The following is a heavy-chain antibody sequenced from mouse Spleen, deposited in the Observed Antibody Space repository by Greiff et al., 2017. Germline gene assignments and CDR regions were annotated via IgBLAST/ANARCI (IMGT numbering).Heavy chain of an antibody. CDR1: GYTFTDYN. J-gene: IGHJ3*01. Sequence: VQLQQSGPELVKPGASVKIPCKASGYTFTDYNMDWVKQSHGKSLEWIGDINPNNGGTIYNQKFKGKATLTVDKSSSTAYMELRSLTSEDTAVYYCARTRGAQEAWFAYWGQGTLVTVSA. V-gene: IGHV1-18*01. CDR2: INPNNGGT. D-gene: IGHD6-1*01. CDR3: ARTRGAQEAWFAY.